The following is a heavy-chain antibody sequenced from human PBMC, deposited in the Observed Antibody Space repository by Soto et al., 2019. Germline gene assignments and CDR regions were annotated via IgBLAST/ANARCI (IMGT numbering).Heavy chain of an antibody. CDR2: IKHSGSKT. J-gene: IGHJ4*02. Sequence: GGSLRLSCVASGFTFSNYWMNWVRQAPGKGLEWVASIKHSGSKTYYADSVKGRFTISRDNSKNTLYLQVNSLRAEDTAVYYCAKDRGSGWYTFGYWGQGTLVTVSS. V-gene: IGHV3-7*03. CDR1: GFTFSNYW. CDR3: AKDRGSGWYTFGY. D-gene: IGHD6-19*01.